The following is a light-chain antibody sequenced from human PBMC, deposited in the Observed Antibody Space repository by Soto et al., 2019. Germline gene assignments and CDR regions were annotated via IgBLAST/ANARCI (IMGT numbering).Light chain of an antibody. CDR2: GTS. V-gene: IGKV3-20*01. CDR3: LQAGRSLRT. J-gene: IGKJ4*01. CDR1: QSVSISY. Sequence: EIVLTQSPGTLSLSPGERATLSCRASQSVSISYLAWYQQKPAQAPRLLIYGTSSRATGIPDRFSGSGSGTDFPLTISRVEPEYFAVYYSLQAGRSLRTFGGVTSVEIK.